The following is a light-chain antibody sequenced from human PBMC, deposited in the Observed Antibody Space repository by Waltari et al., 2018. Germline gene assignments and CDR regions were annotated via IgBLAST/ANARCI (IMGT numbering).Light chain of an antibody. J-gene: IGLJ3*02. CDR1: SSDVGGSNY. CDR3: SSYAGNNWV. V-gene: IGLV2-8*01. CDR2: EVS. Sequence: QSALTQPPSASGSSGQSVTISCTGTSSDVGGSNYVSWYQQHPGKAPKLMLCEVSKRPSGVSDRFSGSKSGNTASLTVSGLQAEDEADYYCSSYAGNNWVFGGGTKLTVL.